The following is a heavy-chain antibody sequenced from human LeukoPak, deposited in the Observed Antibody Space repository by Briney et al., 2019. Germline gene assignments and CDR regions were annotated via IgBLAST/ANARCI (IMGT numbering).Heavy chain of an antibody. V-gene: IGHV3-23*01. J-gene: IGHJ4*02. CDR1: GFTFSSYA. CDR3: AKGEMATSDFDY. CDR2: ISGSGGST. Sequence: GGSLRLSCAASGFTFSSYAMSWVRQAPGKGLELVSAISGSGGSTYYADSVKGRFTISRDNSKNTLYLQMNSLRAEDTAVYYCAKGEMATSDFDYWGQGTLVTVSS. D-gene: IGHD5-24*01.